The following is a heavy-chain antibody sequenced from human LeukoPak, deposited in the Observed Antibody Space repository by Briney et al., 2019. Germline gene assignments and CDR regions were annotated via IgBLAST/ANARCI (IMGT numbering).Heavy chain of an antibody. CDR3: ARVKHTAMDHPTDYYYMDV. CDR1: GGSISSYY. V-gene: IGHV4-59*12. Sequence: SETLSLTCTVSGGSISSYYWSWIRQPPGKGLEWIGYIYYSGSTNYNPSLKSRVTISADTSKNQLSLKLTSVTAADTAVYYCARVKHTAMDHPTDYYYMDVWGKGTTVTVSS. CDR2: IYYSGST. D-gene: IGHD5-18*01. J-gene: IGHJ6*03.